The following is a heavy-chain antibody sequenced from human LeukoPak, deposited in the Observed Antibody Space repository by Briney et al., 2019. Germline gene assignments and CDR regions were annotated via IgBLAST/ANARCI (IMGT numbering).Heavy chain of an antibody. CDR1: GYTFTYYY. V-gene: IGHV1-2*02. Sequence: ASVKVSCKASGYTFTYYYMHWVRQAPGQGLEWMGWINPNSGGTNYAQKFQGSVTMTRDTSVSTAYMELSRLRSDDSAVYYCARSAYYYDSSGYLYHDAFDIWGQGTLVTVSS. J-gene: IGHJ3*02. D-gene: IGHD3-22*01. CDR2: INPNSGGT. CDR3: ARSAYYYDSSGYLYHDAFDI.